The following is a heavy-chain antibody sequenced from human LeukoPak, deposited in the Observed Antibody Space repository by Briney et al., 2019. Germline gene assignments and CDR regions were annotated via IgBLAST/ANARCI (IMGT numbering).Heavy chain of an antibody. V-gene: IGHV4-34*01. CDR3: ARGEYYYDSSGYYYGY. D-gene: IGHD3-22*01. J-gene: IGHJ4*02. CDR2: INHSGST. CDR1: GGSFSGYY. Sequence: PSETLSLTCAVYGGSFSGYYWSWIRQPPGKGLEWIGEINHSGSTNYNPSLKSRVTISVDTSKNQFSLKLSSVTAADTAVYHCARGEYYYDSSGYYYGYWGQGTLVTVSS.